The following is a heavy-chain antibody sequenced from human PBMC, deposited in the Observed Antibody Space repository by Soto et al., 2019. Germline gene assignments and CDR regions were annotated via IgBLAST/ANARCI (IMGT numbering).Heavy chain of an antibody. CDR2: ISAYNGNT. CDR3: ASSLLVGYGLEGESD. V-gene: IGHV1-18*01. CDR1: GYTFTSYG. Sequence: QVQLVQSGAEVKKPGASVKVSCKASGYTFTSYGISWVRQAPGQGLEWMGWISAYNGNTNYAQKLQGRVTMTTDTPTSTAYRGLRSLRSDDTAVYYCASSLLVGYGLEGESDWGQGTLVTVSS. D-gene: IGHD5-18*01. J-gene: IGHJ4*02.